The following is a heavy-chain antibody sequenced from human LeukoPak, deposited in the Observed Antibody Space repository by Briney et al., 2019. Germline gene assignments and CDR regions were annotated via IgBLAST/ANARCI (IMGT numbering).Heavy chain of an antibody. Sequence: PGGSLRLSCAVSGFTVSGNYMSWVRQAPGKGLEWVAFIRYDGGNEYYADSVKGRFTISRDNSQNTLYLQMNSLRAEDTAVYYCAKMTRESGSDSDYWGQGTLVTVSS. J-gene: IGHJ4*02. CDR3: AKMTRESGSDSDY. CDR1: GFTVSGNY. V-gene: IGHV3-30*02. CDR2: IRYDGGNE. D-gene: IGHD1-26*01.